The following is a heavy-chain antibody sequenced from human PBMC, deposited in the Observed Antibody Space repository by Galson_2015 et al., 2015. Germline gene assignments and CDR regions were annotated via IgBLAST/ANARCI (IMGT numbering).Heavy chain of an antibody. J-gene: IGHJ4*02. CDR3: ARGLVGATTGWYGY. Sequence: SLRLSCAASGFTFSSYAMHWVRQAPGKGPEWVAVISYDGSNKYYADSVKGRFTISRDNSKNTLYLQMNSLRAEDTAVYYCARGLVGATTGWYGYWGQGTLVTVSS. D-gene: IGHD1-26*01. CDR2: ISYDGSNK. CDR1: GFTFSSYA. V-gene: IGHV3-30-3*01.